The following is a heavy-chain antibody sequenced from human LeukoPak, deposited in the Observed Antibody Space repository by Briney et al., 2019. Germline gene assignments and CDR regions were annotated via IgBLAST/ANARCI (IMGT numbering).Heavy chain of an antibody. CDR2: INPNSGGT. V-gene: IGHV1-2*02. CDR3: ARGSHHTYYDFWSGDYGMDV. Sequence: ASVKVSCKAPGYTFTGYYMHWVRQAPGQGLEWMGWINPNSGGTNYAQKFQGRVTMTRDTSISTAYMELSRLRSDDTAVYYCARGSHHTYYDFWSGDYGMDVWGQGTTVTVSS. CDR1: GYTFTGYY. J-gene: IGHJ6*02. D-gene: IGHD3-3*01.